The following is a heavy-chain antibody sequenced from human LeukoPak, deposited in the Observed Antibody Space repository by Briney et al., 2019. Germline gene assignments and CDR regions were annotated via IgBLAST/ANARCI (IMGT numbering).Heavy chain of an antibody. J-gene: IGHJ4*02. CDR2: IYSDGSA. V-gene: IGHV3-53*01. CDR1: GFTFSSYS. D-gene: IGHD6-6*01. Sequence: SGGSLRLSCAASGFTFSSYSMNWVRQAPGKGLEWVSVIYSDGSAYYADSVKGRFTIPRDNSKNTVYLQMNSLRAEGTAVCYCAGWGWARPHFDYWGQGTLVTVSS. CDR3: AGWGWARPHFDY.